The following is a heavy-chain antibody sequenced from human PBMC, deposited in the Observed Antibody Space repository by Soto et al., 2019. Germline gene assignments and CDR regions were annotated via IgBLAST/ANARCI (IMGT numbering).Heavy chain of an antibody. D-gene: IGHD3-10*01. CDR1: GFTLSSYS. V-gene: IGHV3-21*01. J-gene: IGHJ1*01. CDR2: ISSSSSYI. CDR3: ARDSSVRIGEAEYFQH. Sequence: GGSLRLSCAASGFTLSSYSMNWVRQAPGKGLEWVSSISSSSSYIYYADSVKGRFTISRDNAKNSLYLQMNSLRAEDTAVYYCARDSSVRIGEAEYFQHWGQGTLVTVSS.